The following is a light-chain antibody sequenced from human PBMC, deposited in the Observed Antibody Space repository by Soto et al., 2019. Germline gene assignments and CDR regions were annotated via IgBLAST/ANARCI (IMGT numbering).Light chain of an antibody. Sequence: QSALPQPASVSGSPGQSITISCTGTSSDVGGYNFVSWYQQHPGKAPKLMIYEVSNRPSGVSNRFSGSKSGNTASLTISGLQAEDEADYYCTSYKSITPLGFGGGTKLTVL. CDR1: SSDVGGYNF. CDR3: TSYKSITPLG. V-gene: IGLV2-14*01. J-gene: IGLJ2*01. CDR2: EVS.